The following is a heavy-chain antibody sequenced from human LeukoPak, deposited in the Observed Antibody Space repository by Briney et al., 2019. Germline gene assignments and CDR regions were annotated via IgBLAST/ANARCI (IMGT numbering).Heavy chain of an antibody. CDR1: GYTFTSYG. D-gene: IGHD1-26*01. CDR2: ISAYNGNT. V-gene: IGHV1-18*01. Sequence: GASVKVSCKASGYTFTSYGISWVRQAPGQGLEWMGWISAYNGNTNYAQKLQGRVTMTAGTSTSTAYMEQRSLRSDDTAVYYCARVLSNSGSYFLQKYYFDYWGQGTLVTVSS. J-gene: IGHJ4*02. CDR3: ARVLSNSGSYFLQKYYFDY.